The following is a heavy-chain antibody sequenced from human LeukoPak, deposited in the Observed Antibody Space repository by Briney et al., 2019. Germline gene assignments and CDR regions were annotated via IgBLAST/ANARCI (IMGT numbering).Heavy chain of an antibody. V-gene: IGHV1-18*01. CDR3: ARLYDSSGLYYFDY. J-gene: IGHJ4*02. Sequence: ASVKVSCKASGYTFTSYGISWVRQAPGQRLEWMGWISAYNGNTNYAQKLQGRVTMTTDTSTSTAYMELRSLRSDDTAVYYCARLYDSSGLYYFDYWGQGTLVTVSS. CDR1: GYTFTSYG. CDR2: ISAYNGNT. D-gene: IGHD3-22*01.